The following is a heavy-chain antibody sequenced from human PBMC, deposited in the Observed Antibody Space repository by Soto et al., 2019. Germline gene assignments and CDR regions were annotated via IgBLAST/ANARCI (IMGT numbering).Heavy chain of an antibody. Sequence: PGESLKISCKGSGYSFTSYWIGWVRQMPGKGLEWMGIIYPGDSDTRYSPSFQGQVTISADKSISTAYLQWSSLKASDTAMYYCARLNYYDSSGYYPWYFDYWGQGTLVTVSS. CDR1: GYSFTSYW. CDR3: ARLNYYDSSGYYPWYFDY. V-gene: IGHV5-51*01. CDR2: IYPGDSDT. J-gene: IGHJ4*02. D-gene: IGHD3-22*01.